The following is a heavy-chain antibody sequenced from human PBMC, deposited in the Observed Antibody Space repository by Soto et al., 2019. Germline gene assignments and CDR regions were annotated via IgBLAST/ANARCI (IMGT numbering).Heavy chain of an antibody. CDR3: AKGLSSITIFGVVITDYGMDV. J-gene: IGHJ6*02. D-gene: IGHD3-3*01. CDR2: ISYDGSNK. V-gene: IGHV3-30*18. Sequence: QVQLVESGGGVVQPGRSLRLSCAASGFSFSTFGMHWVRQAPGKGTEWVAVISYDGSNKYYADSVKGRFTISRDNSKNTLYLQMNSLRAEDTALYYCAKGLSSITIFGVVITDYGMDVWGLGTTVTVSS. CDR1: GFSFSTFG.